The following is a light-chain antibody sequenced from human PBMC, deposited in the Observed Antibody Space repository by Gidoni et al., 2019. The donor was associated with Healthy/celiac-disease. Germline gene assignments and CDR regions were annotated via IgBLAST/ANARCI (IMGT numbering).Light chain of an antibody. Sequence: DIVLTQTQLSSPVTLGQPASISCRSRQRLVHSDGNTYLSWLQQRPGQPPRLLIYQISNRFSGVPDRFSGSGAGTDFTLKISRVEAEDVWVYYCMQATQFPPSYTFGQGTKLEIK. J-gene: IGKJ2*01. V-gene: IGKV2-24*01. CDR3: MQATQFPPSYT. CDR1: QRLVHSDGNTY. CDR2: QIS.